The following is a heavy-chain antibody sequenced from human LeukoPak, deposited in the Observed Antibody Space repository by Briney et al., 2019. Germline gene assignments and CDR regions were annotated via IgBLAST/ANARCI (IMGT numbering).Heavy chain of an antibody. V-gene: IGHV1-2*06. CDR2: INPNSGGT. Sequence: ASVKVSCKASGYTFTGYYMHWVRQAPGQGLEWMGRINPNSGGTSYAQKFQGRVTMTRDTSISTAYMELSRLRSDDTAVYYCARSDYSHKNDYWGQGTLVTVSS. CDR3: ARSDYSHKNDY. J-gene: IGHJ4*02. CDR1: GYTFTGYY. D-gene: IGHD4-11*01.